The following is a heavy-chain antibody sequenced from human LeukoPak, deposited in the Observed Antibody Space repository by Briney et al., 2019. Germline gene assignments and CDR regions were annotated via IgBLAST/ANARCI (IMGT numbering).Heavy chain of an antibody. V-gene: IGHV3-73*01. D-gene: IGHD2-8*01. CDR3: TRLSMCTNGVCPAHYGMDV. CDR1: GFPFSGSA. CDR2: IRSKAHSYAT. Sequence: GASLRLFCSASGFPFSGSAMHWVRQASGKGLEWVGRIRSKAHSYATAYAASVKGRFTISRDDSKNTAYLQMNSLKTEDTAVYYCTRLSMCTNGVCPAHYGMDVWGQGTTVTVSS. J-gene: IGHJ6*02.